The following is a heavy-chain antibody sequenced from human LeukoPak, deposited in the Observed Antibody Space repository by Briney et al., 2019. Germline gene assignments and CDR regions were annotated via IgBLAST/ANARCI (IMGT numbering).Heavy chain of an antibody. J-gene: IGHJ3*02. CDR3: ARDRAVTLISPIYAFDI. CDR2: ISSSSSYT. Sequence: GGSLRLSCAASGFTFSDYYMSWIRQAPGKGLEWVSYISSSSSYTNYADSVKGRFTISRDNAKNSLYLQMNSLRAEDTAVYYCARDRAVTLISPIYAFDIWGQGTMVTVSS. D-gene: IGHD4-17*01. V-gene: IGHV3-11*06. CDR1: GFTFSDYY.